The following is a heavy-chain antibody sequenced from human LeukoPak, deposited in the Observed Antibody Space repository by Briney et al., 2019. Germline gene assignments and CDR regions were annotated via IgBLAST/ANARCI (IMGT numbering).Heavy chain of an antibody. CDR1: GLSLSSYW. Sequence: GGSLRLSCAVSGLSLSSYWMSWVRQAPGRRLERVANIKQDGSEKHYVDSVKGRFTISRDNAKNSLYLQMNSLRAEDTALYYCAREPHDFWSGNYMDVWGKGTTVTVSS. J-gene: IGHJ6*03. V-gene: IGHV3-7*01. D-gene: IGHD3-3*01. CDR3: AREPHDFWSGNYMDV. CDR2: IKQDGSEK.